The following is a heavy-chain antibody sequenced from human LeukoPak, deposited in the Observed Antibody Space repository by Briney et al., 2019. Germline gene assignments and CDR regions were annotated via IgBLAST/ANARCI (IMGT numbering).Heavy chain of an antibody. Sequence: GASVKVSCKASGYTFTSYGISWVRQAPGQGLEWMGWISAYNGNTNYAQELQGRVTMTTDTSTSTAYMELRSLRSDDTAVYYCARAVLYYYDSSGSPTTGPWFDPWGQGTLVTVSS. CDR1: GYTFTSYG. D-gene: IGHD3-22*01. V-gene: IGHV1-18*01. CDR3: ARAVLYYYDSSGSPTTGPWFDP. CDR2: ISAYNGNT. J-gene: IGHJ5*02.